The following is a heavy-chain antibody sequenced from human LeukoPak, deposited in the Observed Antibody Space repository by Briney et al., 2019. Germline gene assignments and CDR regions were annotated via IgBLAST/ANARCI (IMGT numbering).Heavy chain of an antibody. D-gene: IGHD2-2*01. J-gene: IGHJ5*02. Sequence: ASVKVSCKASGYTFTGYYMHWVRQAPGQGLEWMGWINPKSGGTNYAQKFQVRVTMTRDTSIHTAYMELSRLRSDDTAVYYCAREEYGFDPWGQGTLVTVSS. CDR1: GYTFTGYY. CDR3: AREEYGFDP. V-gene: IGHV1-2*02. CDR2: INPKSGGT.